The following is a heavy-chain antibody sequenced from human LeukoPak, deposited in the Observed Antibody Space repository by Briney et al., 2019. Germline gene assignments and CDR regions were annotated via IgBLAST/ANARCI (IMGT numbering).Heavy chain of an antibody. V-gene: IGHV1-2*02. CDR3: ARPRLAYCGGDCYSLAFDI. CDR1: GYTFTGYY. J-gene: IGHJ3*02. Sequence: ASVKVSCKASGYTFTGYYMHWVRQAPGQGLEWMGWINPNSGGTNYAQKFQGRVTMTRDTPISTAYMELSRLRSDDTAVYYCARPRLAYCGGDCYSLAFDIWGQGTMVTVSS. CDR2: INPNSGGT. D-gene: IGHD2-21*02.